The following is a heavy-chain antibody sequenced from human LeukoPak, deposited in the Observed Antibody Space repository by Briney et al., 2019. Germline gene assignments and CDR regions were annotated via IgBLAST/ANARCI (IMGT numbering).Heavy chain of an antibody. J-gene: IGHJ4*02. D-gene: IGHD3-22*01. Sequence: GGSLRLSCAASGFTVSSNYMSWVRQAPGKGLEWVSVIYSGGSTYYADSVKGRFTISRDNSKNTLYLQMNSLRAEDTAVYYCAREGLGKYYDSSGYPAYFDYWGQGTLVTVSS. CDR2: IYSGGST. V-gene: IGHV3-66*01. CDR3: AREGLGKYYDSSGYPAYFDY. CDR1: GFTVSSNY.